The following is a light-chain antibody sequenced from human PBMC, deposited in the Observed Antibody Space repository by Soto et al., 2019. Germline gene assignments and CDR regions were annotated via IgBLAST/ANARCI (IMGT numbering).Light chain of an antibody. CDR1: QGISNY. CDR2: DAS. Sequence: DIQMTQSPSSLSASVGDRVTITCQASQGISNYLNWYQQKPGQAPKLLIYDASKLETGVSSRFSGSASGADFTFTVSSLQPEDIATYYCLQYDSPPLTFGGGTKVEIK. V-gene: IGKV1-33*01. J-gene: IGKJ4*01. CDR3: LQYDSPPLT.